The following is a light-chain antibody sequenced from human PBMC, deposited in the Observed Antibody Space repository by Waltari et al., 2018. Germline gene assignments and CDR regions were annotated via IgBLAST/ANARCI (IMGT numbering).Light chain of an antibody. CDR2: TKN. J-gene: IGLJ2*01. V-gene: IGLV3-19*01. CDR1: SLRTYH. CDR3: NSRDNSGDHVI. Sequence: SSELTQDPAVSVALGQTVRITCQGDSLRTYHAGWYQQKPGRAPVLVISTKNKRPSGISDRFSGSSSGDTASLTITGAQAEDESDYYCNSRDNSGDHVIFGGGTKLTVL.